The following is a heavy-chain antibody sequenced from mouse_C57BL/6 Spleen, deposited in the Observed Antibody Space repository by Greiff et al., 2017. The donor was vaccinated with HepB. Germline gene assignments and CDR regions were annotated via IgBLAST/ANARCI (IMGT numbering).Heavy chain of an antibody. V-gene: IGHV5-16*01. J-gene: IGHJ1*03. CDR1: GFTFSDYY. CDR3: ARGVGPDYYGSSYGYFDV. D-gene: IGHD1-1*01. Sequence: DVQLVESEGGLVQPGSSMKLSCTASGFTFSDYYMAWVRQVPEKGLEWVANINYDGSSTYYLDSLKSRFIISRDNAKNILYLQMSSLKSEDTATYYCARGVGPDYYGSSYGYFDVWGTGTTVTVSS. CDR2: INYDGSST.